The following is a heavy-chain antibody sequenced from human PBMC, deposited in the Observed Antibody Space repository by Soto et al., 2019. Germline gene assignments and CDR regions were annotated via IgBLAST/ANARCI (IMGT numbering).Heavy chain of an antibody. V-gene: IGHV3-23*01. CDR3: AKDSSSSTRFFPADYYYYYMDV. Sequence: EVQLLESGGGLVQPGGSLRLSCAASGFTFSSYAMSWVRQAPGKGLEWVSAISGSGGSTYYADSVKGRFTIYRDNSKNTLYLQMNSLRAEDTAVYYCAKDSSSSTRFFPADYYYYYMDVWGKGTTVTVSS. J-gene: IGHJ6*03. D-gene: IGHD6-6*01. CDR2: ISGSGGST. CDR1: GFTFSSYA.